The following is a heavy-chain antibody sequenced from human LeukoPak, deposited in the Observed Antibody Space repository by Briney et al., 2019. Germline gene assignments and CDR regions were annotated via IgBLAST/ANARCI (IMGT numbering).Heavy chain of an antibody. CDR3: ARAPSSSIAAAGYLDY. CDR1: GGSISSSNW. D-gene: IGHD6-13*01. J-gene: IGHJ4*02. V-gene: IGHV4-4*02. Sequence: SETLSLTCAVSGGSISSSNWWSWVRPPPGKGLEWIGEIYHSGSTNYNPSLKSRVTISVDKSKNQFSLKLSSVTAADTAVYYCARAPSSSIAAAGYLDYWGQGTLVTVSS. CDR2: IYHSGST.